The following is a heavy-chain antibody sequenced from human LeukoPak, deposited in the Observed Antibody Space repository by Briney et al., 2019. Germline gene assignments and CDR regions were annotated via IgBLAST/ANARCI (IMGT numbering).Heavy chain of an antibody. J-gene: IGHJ4*02. D-gene: IGHD5-24*01. CDR3: ARPPRYTGFDL. V-gene: IGHV4-39*01. Sequence: PSETLSLTCTVSRGSITFTSYYWGWIRQPPGKGLEWIVCIYYGWSTYVNPSLKSRVTISADTSKNQFSLVLSSVTAADTAVYYCARPPRYTGFDLWGQGTLVTVSS. CDR2: IYYGWST. CDR1: RGSITFTSYY.